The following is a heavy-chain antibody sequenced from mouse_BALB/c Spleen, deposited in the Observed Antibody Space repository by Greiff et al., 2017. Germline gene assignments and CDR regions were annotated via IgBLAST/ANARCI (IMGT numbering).Heavy chain of an antibody. Sequence: EVQRVESGGGLVKPGGSLKLSCAASGFTFSSYAMSWVRQTPEKRLEWVASISSGGSTYYPDSVKGRFTISRDNARNILYLQMSSLRSEDTAMYYCARKSLEYGNYYAMDYWGQGTSVTVSS. J-gene: IGHJ4*01. V-gene: IGHV5-6-5*01. CDR2: ISSGGST. CDR3: ARKSLEYGNYYAMDY. D-gene: IGHD2-10*02. CDR1: GFTFSSYA.